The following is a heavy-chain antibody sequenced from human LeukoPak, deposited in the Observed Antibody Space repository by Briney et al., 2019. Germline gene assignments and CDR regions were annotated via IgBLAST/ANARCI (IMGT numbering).Heavy chain of an antibody. V-gene: IGHV3-30-3*01. Sequence: PGGSLRLSCAASGFTFSSYAMHWVRQAPGKGLEWVAVISYDGSNKYYADSVKGRFTISRDNSKNTLYLQMNSLRAEDTAVYYCARARDYGDYPPDYWGQGTLVTVSS. CDR3: ARARDYGDYPPDY. CDR1: GFTFSSYA. CDR2: ISYDGSNK. D-gene: IGHD4-17*01. J-gene: IGHJ4*02.